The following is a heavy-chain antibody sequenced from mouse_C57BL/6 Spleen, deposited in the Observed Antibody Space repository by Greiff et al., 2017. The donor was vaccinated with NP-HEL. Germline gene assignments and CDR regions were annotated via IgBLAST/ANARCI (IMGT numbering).Heavy chain of an antibody. D-gene: IGHD2-4*01. Sequence: VQLVESGPGLVQPSQSLSITCTVSGFSLTSYGVHWVRQSPGKGLEWLGVIWSGGSTDYNAAFISRLSISKDNSKSQVFFKMNSLQADDTAIYYCARGGDDYDDGGYAMDYWGQGTSVTVSS. V-gene: IGHV2-2*01. CDR2: IWSGGST. CDR3: ARGGDDYDDGGYAMDY. CDR1: GFSLTSYG. J-gene: IGHJ4*01.